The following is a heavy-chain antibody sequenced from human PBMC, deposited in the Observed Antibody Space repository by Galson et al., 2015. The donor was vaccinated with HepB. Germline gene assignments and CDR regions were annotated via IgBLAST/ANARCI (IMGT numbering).Heavy chain of an antibody. CDR2: IWYDGSNK. Sequence: SLRLSCAASGFTFSTYGMQWVRQAPGKGLEWVAVIWYDGSNKYYADSVKGRFTISRDNSKNTVSLEMNSLRVDDTAVYYCARGDGYRYYFCDYWGQGTLVTVSS. D-gene: IGHD5-24*01. CDR3: ARGDGYRYYFCDY. V-gene: IGHV3-33*01. J-gene: IGHJ4*02. CDR1: GFTFSTYG.